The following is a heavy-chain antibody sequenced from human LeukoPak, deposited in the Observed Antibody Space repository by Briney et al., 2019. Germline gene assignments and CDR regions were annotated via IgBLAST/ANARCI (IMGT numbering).Heavy chain of an antibody. CDR1: GGSISSGGYY. J-gene: IGHJ6*02. CDR3: ARVPGIAVAGNYYYYGMDV. D-gene: IGHD6-19*01. CDR2: IYYSGST. Sequence: SETLSLTCTVSGGSISSGGYYWSWIRQHPGKGLEWIGYIYYSGSTYYNPSLKSRVTISVDTPKNQFSLKLSSVTAADTAVYYCARVPGIAVAGNYYYYGMDVWGQGTTVTVSS. V-gene: IGHV4-31*03.